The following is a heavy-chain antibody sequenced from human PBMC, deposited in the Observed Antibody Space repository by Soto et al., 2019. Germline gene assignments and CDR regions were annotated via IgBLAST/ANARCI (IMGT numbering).Heavy chain of an antibody. V-gene: IGHV3-48*02. CDR3: ARSPTLHVYSGSYEYYFDY. Sequence: GGSLRLSCAASGFTFSSYSMNWVRQAPGKGLEWVSYISSSSSTIYYADSVKGRFTISRDNAKNSLYLQMNSLRDEDTAVYYCARSPTLHVYSGSYEYYFDYWGQGTLVTVSS. CDR2: ISSSSSTI. D-gene: IGHD1-26*01. CDR1: GFTFSSYS. J-gene: IGHJ4*02.